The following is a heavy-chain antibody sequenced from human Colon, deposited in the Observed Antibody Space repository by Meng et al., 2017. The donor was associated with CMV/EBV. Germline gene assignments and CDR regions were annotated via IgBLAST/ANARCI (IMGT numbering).Heavy chain of an antibody. Sequence: GESLKISCAASGFTFSSYAMHWVRQAPGKGLEWVAVISYDGSNKYYADSVKGRFTISRDNSKNTLYLQMNSLRAEDTAVYYCAKSWASITIFGVPRGGSYYYNMDVWGQGTSVTVSS. D-gene: IGHD3-3*01. CDR2: ISYDGSNK. J-gene: IGHJ6*02. CDR1: GFTFSSYA. CDR3: AKSWASITIFGVPRGGSYYYNMDV. V-gene: IGHV3-30-3*02.